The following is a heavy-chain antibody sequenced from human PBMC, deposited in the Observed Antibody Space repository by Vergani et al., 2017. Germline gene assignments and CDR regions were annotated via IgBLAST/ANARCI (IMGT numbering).Heavy chain of an antibody. Sequence: QVQLQESGPGLVKPSQTLSLTCTVSGGSISSGSYYWSWIRQPAGKGLEWIGRIYTSGSTNYNPSLKSRVTISVDTSKNQFSLKLSSVTAADTAVYYCAIGFCSSTSCYRSYYYYYMDVWGKGTTVTVSS. CDR3: AIGFCSSTSCYRSYYYYYMDV. V-gene: IGHV4-61*02. CDR2: IYTSGST. D-gene: IGHD2-2*01. J-gene: IGHJ6*03. CDR1: GGSISSGSYY.